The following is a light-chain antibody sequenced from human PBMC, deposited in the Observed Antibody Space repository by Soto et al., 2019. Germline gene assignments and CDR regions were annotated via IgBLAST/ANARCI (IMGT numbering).Light chain of an antibody. CDR1: QGIIDY. J-gene: IGKJ1*01. Sequence: DIQMTQSPSSLSASVGDTVTITCRASQGIIDYLAWYQQRPGKVPKLLIYAASTLQTGVPSRFSGSGAGTDFTLTISSLQPEDVGSYYCQKYDTPPQTFGPGTRVEIK. CDR3: QKYDTPPQT. CDR2: AAS. V-gene: IGKV1-27*01.